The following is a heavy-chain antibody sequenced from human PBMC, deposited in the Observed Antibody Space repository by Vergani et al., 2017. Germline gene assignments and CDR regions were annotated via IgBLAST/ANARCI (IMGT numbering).Heavy chain of an antibody. CDR3: AKDSVYXYDSSGSPRPRTDY. CDR1: GFTFSSYG. Sequence: QVQLVESGGGVVQPGGSLRLSCAASGFTFSSYGMHWVRQAPGKGLEWVAFIRYDGSNKYYADSVKGRFTISRDNSKNTLYLQMNSLRAEGTAVYYCAKDSVYXYDSSGSPRPRTDYWGQGTLVTVSS. D-gene: IGHD3-22*01. J-gene: IGHJ4*02. V-gene: IGHV3-30*02. CDR2: IRYDGSNK.